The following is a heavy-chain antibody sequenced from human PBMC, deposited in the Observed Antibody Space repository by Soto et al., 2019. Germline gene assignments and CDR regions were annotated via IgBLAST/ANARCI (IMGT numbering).Heavy chain of an antibody. CDR3: ASGTAAGTYGMDV. V-gene: IGHV1-3*01. CDR1: GYTFTSYA. Sequence: DSVKISCKASGYTFTSYAMHGARPSPGQRLEWMGWINAGNGNTKYSQKFQGRVTMTRDTSTSTVYMELSSLRSEDTAVYYCASGTAAGTYGMDVWGQGTTVTVSS. J-gene: IGHJ6*02. D-gene: IGHD6-13*01. CDR2: INAGNGNT.